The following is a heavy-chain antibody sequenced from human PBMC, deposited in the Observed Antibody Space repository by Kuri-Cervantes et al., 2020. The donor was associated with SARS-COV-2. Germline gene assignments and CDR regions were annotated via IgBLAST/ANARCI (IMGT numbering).Heavy chain of an antibody. Sequence: GESLKISCAASAFTFSSYAMHWVRQAPGKGLVWVAIISYDGSNKYYADSVKGRFTISRDNSKNTLYLQMNSLRAEDTAVYYCARDRVGVHDYWGQGTLVTVSS. CDR3: ARDRVGVHDY. D-gene: IGHD2-21*01. V-gene: IGHV3-30-3*01. CDR1: AFTFSSYA. J-gene: IGHJ4*02. CDR2: ISYDGSNK.